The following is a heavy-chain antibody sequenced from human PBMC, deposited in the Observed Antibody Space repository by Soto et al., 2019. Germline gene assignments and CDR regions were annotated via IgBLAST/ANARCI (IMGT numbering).Heavy chain of an antibody. J-gene: IGHJ6*02. CDR3: ASSVEMATIDYYYGMDV. CDR1: GYTFTSYY. D-gene: IGHD5-12*01. Sequence: ASVKVPCKASGYTFTSYYMHWVRQAPGQGLEWMGIINPSGGSTSYAQKFQGRVTMTRDTSTSTVYMELSSLRSEDTAVYYRASSVEMATIDYYYGMDVWGQGTTVTVSS. V-gene: IGHV1-46*01. CDR2: INPSGGST.